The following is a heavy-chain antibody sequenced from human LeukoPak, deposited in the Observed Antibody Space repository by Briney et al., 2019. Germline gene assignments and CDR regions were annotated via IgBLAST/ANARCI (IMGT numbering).Heavy chain of an antibody. Sequence: SETLSLTCTVSGGSISSYYWSWIRQPPGKGLEWIGYIYYSGSTNYNPSLKSRVTISVDTSKNQFSLKLSSVTAADTAVYYCASSDPYYYYGSATGWFDPWGQGTLVTVSS. D-gene: IGHD3-10*01. CDR2: IYYSGST. V-gene: IGHV4-59*12. CDR1: GGSISSYY. J-gene: IGHJ5*02. CDR3: ASSDPYYYYGSATGWFDP.